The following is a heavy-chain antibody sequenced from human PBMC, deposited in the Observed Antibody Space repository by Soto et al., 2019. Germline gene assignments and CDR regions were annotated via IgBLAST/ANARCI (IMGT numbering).Heavy chain of an antibody. V-gene: IGHV1-3*01. CDR3: ARGITLPTPLDY. CDR2: INAGNGHT. Sequence: ASVKVSCKASKYTFTNYAIHWVRQAPGQRLEWMGWINAGNGHTKYSQKFQGRVTITRDTSASTAYMELSSLRSEDTAVYYCARGITLPTPLDYWGQGTLVTVSS. CDR1: KYTFTNYA. J-gene: IGHJ4*02. D-gene: IGHD1-20*01.